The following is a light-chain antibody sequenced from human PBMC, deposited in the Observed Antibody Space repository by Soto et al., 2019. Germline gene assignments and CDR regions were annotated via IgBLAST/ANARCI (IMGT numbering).Light chain of an antibody. J-gene: IGLJ1*01. V-gene: IGLV1-40*01. Sequence: QSALTQPPSVSGAPGQRVNISCTGSSCNVGAGYDVHWYQQLPGAAPKLLIYGNSNRPSGVPDRFSGSKSGTSASLSITGLQAEDEADYYCQSYDSSLSGSYVFGTGTKLTVL. CDR3: QSYDSSLSGSYV. CDR1: SCNVGAGYD. CDR2: GNS.